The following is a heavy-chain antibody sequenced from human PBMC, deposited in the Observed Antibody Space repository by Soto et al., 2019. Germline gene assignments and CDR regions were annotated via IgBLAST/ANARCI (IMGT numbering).Heavy chain of an antibody. J-gene: IGHJ5*02. CDR1: GGSISSYY. Sequence: SETLSLTCTVSGGSISSYYWSWIRQPPGKGLEWIGYIYYSGSTNYNPSLKSRVTISVDTSKNQFSLKLSSVTAADTAVYYCARNRDYYDSSGYSLWFDPWGQGTLVTVS. V-gene: IGHV4-59*01. CDR2: IYYSGST. CDR3: ARNRDYYDSSGYSLWFDP. D-gene: IGHD3-22*01.